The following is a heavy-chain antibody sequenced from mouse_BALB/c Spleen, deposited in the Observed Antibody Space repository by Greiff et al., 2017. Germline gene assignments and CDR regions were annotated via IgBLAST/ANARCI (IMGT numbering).Heavy chain of an antibody. CDR2: IYPGNVNT. J-gene: IGHJ4*01. V-gene: IGHV1S56*01. D-gene: IGHD1-1*01. Sequence: VQGVESGPELVKPGASVRISCKASGYTFTSYYIHWVKQRPGQGLEWIGWIYPGNVNTKYNEKFKGKATLTADKSSSTAYMQLSSLTSEDSAVYFCARGTTGYYYAMDYWGQGTSVTVSS. CDR1: GYTFTSYY. CDR3: ARGTTGYYYAMDY.